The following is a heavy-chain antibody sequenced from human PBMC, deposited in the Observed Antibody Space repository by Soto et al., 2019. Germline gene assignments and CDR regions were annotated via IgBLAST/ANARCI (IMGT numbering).Heavy chain of an antibody. V-gene: IGHV3-48*01. D-gene: IGHD2-2*01. J-gene: IGHJ4*02. CDR3: TTSNGALDY. Sequence: EVQLVESGGGLVQPGGSLRLSCVASGFTFSPYSMNWVRQAPGKGLEWLSYIIGSSKTIYYSDSVRGRFTISRDNARNSVFLQMNSLRAEDTAVYYCTTSNGALDYWGRGTLVTVSS. CDR2: IIGSSKTI. CDR1: GFTFSPYS.